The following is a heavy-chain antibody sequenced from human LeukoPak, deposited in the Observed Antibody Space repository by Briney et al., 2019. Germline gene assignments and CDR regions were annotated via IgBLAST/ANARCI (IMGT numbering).Heavy chain of an antibody. CDR1: GFTFSNAW. Sequence: GGSLRLSCAASGFTFSNAWMDWVRQAPGKGLEWVGRIKSKTDGGTTDYAAPVKGRFTLSRDDSKTTLYLQMNSLKTEDTDVYYCTTGVVLAANFYYYYMDVWGKGTTVTVSS. V-gene: IGHV3-15*01. CDR3: TTGVVLAANFYYYYMDV. J-gene: IGHJ6*03. CDR2: IKSKTDGGTT. D-gene: IGHD2-2*01.